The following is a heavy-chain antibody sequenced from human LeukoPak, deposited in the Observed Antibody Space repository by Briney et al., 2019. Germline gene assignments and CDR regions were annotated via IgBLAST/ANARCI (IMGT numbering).Heavy chain of an antibody. D-gene: IGHD3-9*01. CDR1: GYTFTSYG. J-gene: IGHJ4*02. CDR2: VSTYNGNT. CDR3: ARDRATLRGNNYDFLTGYYTGWDY. Sequence: ASVKVSCKASGYTFTSYGISWVRQAPGQGLEWMGWVSTYNGNTNYAQNLQGRVTMTTDRSTSTAYMELRSLTSDDTAVYYCARDRATLRGNNYDFLTGYYTGWDYWAQGTLVSVSS. V-gene: IGHV1-18*01.